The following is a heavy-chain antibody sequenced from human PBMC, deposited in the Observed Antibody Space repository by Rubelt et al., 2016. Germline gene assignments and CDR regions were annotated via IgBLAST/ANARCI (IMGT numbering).Heavy chain of an antibody. Sequence: ESGPGLVKPSETLSLTCTVSGGSISSYYWSWIRQPAGKGLEWIGRIYTSGSTNYNPSLKSRVTMSVDTSKNQFSLKLSSVTAADTAVYYCARQTVVLEWLLSQFDDWGQGTLVTVSS. CDR1: GGSISSYY. J-gene: IGHJ4*02. V-gene: IGHV4-4*07. CDR2: IYTSGST. CDR3: ARQTVVLEWLLSQFDD. D-gene: IGHD3-3*01.